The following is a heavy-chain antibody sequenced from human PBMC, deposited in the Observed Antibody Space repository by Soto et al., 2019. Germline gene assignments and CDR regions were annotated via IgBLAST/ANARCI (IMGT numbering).Heavy chain of an antibody. V-gene: IGHV1-8*02. D-gene: IGHD2-15*01. CDR1: GYTFTSYG. CDR2: MNPSSGNT. J-gene: IGHJ3*02. Sequence: EASVKVSCKASGYTFTSYGISWVRQAPGQGLEWMGWMNPSSGNTGYAPKFQGRVTMTRNTSISTAYMELSSLRSEDTAVYYCARGLGRYCSGGSCYSYDAFDIWGQGTMVTVSS. CDR3: ARGLGRYCSGGSCYSYDAFDI.